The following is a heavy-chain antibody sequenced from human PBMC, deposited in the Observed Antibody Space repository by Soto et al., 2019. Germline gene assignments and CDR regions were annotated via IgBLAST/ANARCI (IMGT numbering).Heavy chain of an antibody. V-gene: IGHV4-34*01. CDR1: GGSFSGYY. CDR2: INHSGST. J-gene: IGHJ4*02. Sequence: SETLSLTCAVYGGSFSGYYWSWIRQPPGKGLEWIGEINHSGSTNYNPSLKSRATISVDTSKNQFSLKLSSVTAADTAVYYCARAIVVVVAAAPYFDYWGQGTLVTGSS. D-gene: IGHD2-15*01. CDR3: ARAIVVVVAAAPYFDY.